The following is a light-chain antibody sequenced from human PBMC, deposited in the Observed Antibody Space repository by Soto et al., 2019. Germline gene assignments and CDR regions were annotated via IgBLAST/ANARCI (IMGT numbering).Light chain of an antibody. J-gene: IGKJ2*01. CDR2: GAS. V-gene: IGKV3-20*01. Sequence: EIVLTQSPGSLSLSPGERATLSCRASQSIGSTYLAWYQQKPGQAPRLLIYGASSRATGIPDRFSGGGSGTDFTLTISRLEPDDFAVYYCQQYASTLYTFGQGTKLELK. CDR3: QQYASTLYT. CDR1: QSIGSTY.